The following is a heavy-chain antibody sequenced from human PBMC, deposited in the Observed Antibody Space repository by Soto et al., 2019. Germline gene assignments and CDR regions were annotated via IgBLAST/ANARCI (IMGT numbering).Heavy chain of an antibody. D-gene: IGHD3-3*01. CDR2: ISYDGSNK. CDR1: GFTFSSYC. CDR3: AKPPYYDFWSGHVY. J-gene: IGHJ4*02. V-gene: IGHV3-30*18. Sequence: PGGSLRLSCAASGFTFSSYCMHWVRQAPGKGLEWVAVISYDGSNKYYADSVKGRFTISRDNSKNTLYLQMNSLRAEDTAVYYCAKPPYYDFWSGHVYWGQGTLVTVSS.